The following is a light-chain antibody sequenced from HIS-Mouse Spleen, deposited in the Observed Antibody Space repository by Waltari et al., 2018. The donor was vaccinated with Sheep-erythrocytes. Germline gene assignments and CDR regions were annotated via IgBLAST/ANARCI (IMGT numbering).Light chain of an antibody. Sequence: DIQLTQSPSSLSASVGDRVTIACRASQSISSYLNWYQQKPGKAPKIRIYAASSLQSGVPSRFSGSGSGTDFTRTISSLQPEDFATYYCQQSYSTPPTFGGGTKVEIK. CDR2: AAS. J-gene: IGKJ4*01. CDR1: QSISSY. V-gene: IGKV1-39*01. CDR3: QQSYSTPPT.